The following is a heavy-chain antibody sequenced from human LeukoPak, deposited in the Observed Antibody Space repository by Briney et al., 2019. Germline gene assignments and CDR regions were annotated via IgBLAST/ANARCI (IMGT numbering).Heavy chain of an antibody. CDR2: ISSSSSYI. D-gene: IGHD3-22*01. CDR3: ARDPKDDTSGYYYFDY. CDR1: GFTFSSYS. V-gene: IGHV3-21*04. J-gene: IGHJ4*02. Sequence: GSLRLSCAASGFTFSSYSMNWVRQAPGQGLEWVSSISSSSSYIYYADSVKGRFTISRDNAKNSLYLQMNSLRAEDTAVYYCARDPKDDTSGYYYFDYWGQGTLVTVSS.